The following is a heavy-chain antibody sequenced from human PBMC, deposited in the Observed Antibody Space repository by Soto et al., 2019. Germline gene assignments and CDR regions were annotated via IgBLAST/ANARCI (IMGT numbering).Heavy chain of an antibody. J-gene: IGHJ4*02. V-gene: IGHV1-2*02. CDR1: GDTFTANY. D-gene: IGHD1-26*01. CDR2: INPKSGGT. CDR3: ARDLAKGGGSAGFDY. Sequence: QVQLLQSGAEVKKPGASVKVSCKASGDTFTANYIHWVRQAPGQGFEWMGWINPKSGGTKYPQKCQGRVTLTRDTSLSTGYMTLTRLTSDDTAVYYYARDLAKGGGSAGFDYWGQGTLVTVSS.